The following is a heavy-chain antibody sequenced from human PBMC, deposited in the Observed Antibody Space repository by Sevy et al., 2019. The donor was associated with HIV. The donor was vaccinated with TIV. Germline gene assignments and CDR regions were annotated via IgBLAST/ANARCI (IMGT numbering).Heavy chain of an antibody. Sequence: GGSLRLSCAGSGFSFSTYAMSWVRQAPGKGLEWVSSTTGSGGNTYYAGSVKGRFTISRDNSKNTLFLQMDSLRAEDTAVYYCAKSEYPFWSGQASGFYFDYWGQGTLVTVSS. D-gene: IGHD3-3*01. CDR1: GFSFSTYA. V-gene: IGHV3-23*01. J-gene: IGHJ4*02. CDR3: AKSEYPFWSGQASGFYFDY. CDR2: TTGSGGNT.